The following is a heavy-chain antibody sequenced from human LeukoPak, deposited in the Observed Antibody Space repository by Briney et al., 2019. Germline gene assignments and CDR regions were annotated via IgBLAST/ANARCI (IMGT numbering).Heavy chain of an antibody. Sequence: PSETLSLTCTVSGGAISSGGYYWSWIRQPPGKGLERIGYIYHSGSTYYNPSLKSRVTISVDRSKNQFSLKLSSVTAADTAVYYCARVAKVLVPSFDYWGQGTPVTVSS. CDR3: ARVAKVLVPSFDY. D-gene: IGHD3-10*01. CDR1: GGAISSGGYY. J-gene: IGHJ4*02. V-gene: IGHV4-30-2*01. CDR2: IYHSGST.